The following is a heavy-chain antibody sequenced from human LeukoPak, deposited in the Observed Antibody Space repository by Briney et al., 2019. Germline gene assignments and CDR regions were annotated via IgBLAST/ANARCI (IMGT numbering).Heavy chain of an antibody. V-gene: IGHV1-69*05. D-gene: IGHD3-3*01. J-gene: IGHJ6*03. CDR1: GGTFSSYA. CDR3: ARAGLGWSGYSHYYYYYMDV. CDR2: IIPIFGTA. Sequence: SVKVSCKASGGTFSSYAISWVRQAPGQGLEWMGGIIPIFGTANYAQKFQGRVTITTDESTSTAYMELSSLRSEDTAVYYCARAGLGWSGYSHYYYYYMDVWGKGTTVTVSS.